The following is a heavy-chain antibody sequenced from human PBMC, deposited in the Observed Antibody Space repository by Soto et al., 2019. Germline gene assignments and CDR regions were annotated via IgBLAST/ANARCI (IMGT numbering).Heavy chain of an antibody. CDR1: GFTFSSYA. V-gene: IGHV3-23*01. J-gene: IGHJ2*01. CDR2: ISGSGGST. Sequence: EVQLLESGGGLVQPGGSLRLSCAASGFTFSSYAMSWVRQAPGKGLEWVSAISGSGGSTYYADSVKGRFTISRDNSKNTLYLQMNSLRAEDTAVYYCAKSKRGDYGTSYWYFDLWGRGTLVTVSS. D-gene: IGHD4-17*01. CDR3: AKSKRGDYGTSYWYFDL.